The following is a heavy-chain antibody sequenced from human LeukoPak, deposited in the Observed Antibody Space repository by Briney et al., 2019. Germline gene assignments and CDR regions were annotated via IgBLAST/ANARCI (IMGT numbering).Heavy chain of an antibody. CDR1: GYTFTSYD. CDR3: ARESGYGGRWYFDL. V-gene: IGHV1-8*03. CDR2: MNPNSGNT. J-gene: IGHJ2*01. D-gene: IGHD4-23*01. Sequence: ASVKVSCKASGYTFTSYDINWVRQATGQGLEWMGWMNPNSGNTGYAQKFQGRVTITRNTSISTAYMELSSLRSEDTAVYYCARESGYGGRWYFDLWGRGTLVTVSS.